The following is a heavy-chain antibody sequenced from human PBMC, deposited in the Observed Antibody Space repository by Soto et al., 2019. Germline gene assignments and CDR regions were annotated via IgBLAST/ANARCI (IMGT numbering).Heavy chain of an antibody. J-gene: IGHJ4*02. Sequence: SETLSLTCTVSGFSISSGHYWGCMRQTPGKGLEWIGSTHHSGRTYYSTSLKSRVTISVDTSKNQVSLRLRSVTAADTALYYCATHFYGAYVVDSWGQGTLVTVS. CDR2: THHSGRT. CDR3: ATHFYGAYVVDS. V-gene: IGHV4-38-2*02. D-gene: IGHD4-17*01. CDR1: GFSISSGHY.